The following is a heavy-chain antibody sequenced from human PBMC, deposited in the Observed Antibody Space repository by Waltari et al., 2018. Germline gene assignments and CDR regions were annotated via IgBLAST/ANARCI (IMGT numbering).Heavy chain of an antibody. CDR1: GFSSRRYW. J-gene: IGHJ3*02. CDR2: LTGDGRRK. V-gene: IGHV3-7*01. CDR3: AGDVSSSGSYDAFDI. Sequence: ELQLVESGGGLVQPGGSLRLSCAASGFSSRRYWMRWVRQAPVKGLEWVADLTGDGRRKYYLDSVLGRCSISRDNAKNSVDLQMNSLRAEDTAVYYCAGDVSSSGSYDAFDIWGQGTMVAVSS. D-gene: IGHD3-22*01.